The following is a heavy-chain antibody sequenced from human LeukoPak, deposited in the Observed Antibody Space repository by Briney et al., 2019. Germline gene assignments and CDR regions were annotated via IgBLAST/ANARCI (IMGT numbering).Heavy chain of an antibody. D-gene: IGHD3-3*01. CDR1: GFTFSSYS. Sequence: GGSLRLSCAASGFTFSSYSMNWVRQAPGKGLEWVSSISSSSSYIYYADSVKGRFTISRDNAKNSLYLQMNSLRAEDTAVYYCARAFGSGHRPTDYWGQGTLVTVSS. CDR3: ARAFGSGHRPTDY. V-gene: IGHV3-21*01. J-gene: IGHJ4*02. CDR2: ISSSSSYI.